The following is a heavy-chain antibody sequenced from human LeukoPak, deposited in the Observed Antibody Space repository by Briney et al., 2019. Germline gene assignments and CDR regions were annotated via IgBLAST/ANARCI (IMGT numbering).Heavy chain of an antibody. CDR1: GFTFTSSA. CDR2: IVVGSGNT. CDR3: AKGAVTNTRSFDY. J-gene: IGHJ4*02. V-gene: IGHV1-58*01. D-gene: IGHD4-17*01. Sequence: SVKVSCKVSGFTFTSSAVQWVRQARGQRLEWIGWIVVGSGNTNYAQKFQERVTITTDMSTSTAYMELNSLRAEDTAVYYCAKGAVTNTRSFDYWGQGTLVTVSS.